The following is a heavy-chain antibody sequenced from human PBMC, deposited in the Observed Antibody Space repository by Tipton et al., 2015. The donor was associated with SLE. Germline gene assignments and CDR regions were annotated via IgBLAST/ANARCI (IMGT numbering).Heavy chain of an antibody. D-gene: IGHD6-19*01. V-gene: IGHV4-39*01. CDR3: ARQSYTSDWYGTGY. CDR1: GGSIGSSSYY. J-gene: IGHJ4*01. Sequence: LSLTCTVSGGSIGSSSYYWGWIRQPPGKGLEWIGTISYSGSTYDNLSLKSRVTISVDRSKNLFSLKLTSVTAADTAVYYCARQSYTSDWYGTGYWGRGTLVIVSS. CDR2: ISYSGST.